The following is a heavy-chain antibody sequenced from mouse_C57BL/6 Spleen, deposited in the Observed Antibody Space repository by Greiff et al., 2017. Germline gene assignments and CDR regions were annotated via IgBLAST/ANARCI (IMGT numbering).Heavy chain of an antibody. CDR1: GFTFSSYT. V-gene: IGHV5-9*01. CDR3: ARPIYYDYGYYFDY. D-gene: IGHD2-4*01. CDR2: ISGGGGNT. J-gene: IGHJ2*01. Sequence: EVQLVESGGGLVKPGGSLKLSCAASGFTFSSYTMSWVRQTPEKRLEWVATISGGGGNTYYPDSVKGRFTISRDNAKNTLYLQMSSLRSEDTALYYCARPIYYDYGYYFDYWGQGTTLTVSS.